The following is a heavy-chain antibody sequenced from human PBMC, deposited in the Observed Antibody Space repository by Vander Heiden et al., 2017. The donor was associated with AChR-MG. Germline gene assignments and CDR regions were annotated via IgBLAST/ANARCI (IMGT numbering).Heavy chain of an antibody. CDR1: GFPFRGYA. V-gene: IGHV3-23*01. D-gene: IGHD6-19*01. CDR2: ISGSGGST. CDR3: AKEQWQWLPRDAFDI. J-gene: IGHJ3*02. Sequence: AQLSASAVRLLHPGRCLSPSAPASGFPFRGYAMSWVRQAPGKGLEWVSAISGSGGSTYYADSVKGRFTISRDNSKNTLYLQMNSLRAEDTAVYYCAKEQWQWLPRDAFDIWGQGTMVTVSS.